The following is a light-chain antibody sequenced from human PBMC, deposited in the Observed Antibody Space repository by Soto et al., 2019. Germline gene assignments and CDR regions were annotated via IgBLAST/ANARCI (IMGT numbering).Light chain of an antibody. CDR2: GAS. V-gene: IGKV3-20*01. J-gene: IGKJ5*01. CDR3: QQEFRSST. CDR1: QSVSSSY. Sequence: VRLKYPNTLSLSPGERATLSCRASQSVSSSYLAWYQQKPGQAPRLLIYGASSRATGIPDRFSGSGSGTDFTLTISRLEPEDFAVYSCQQEFRSSTSGQRTLLE.